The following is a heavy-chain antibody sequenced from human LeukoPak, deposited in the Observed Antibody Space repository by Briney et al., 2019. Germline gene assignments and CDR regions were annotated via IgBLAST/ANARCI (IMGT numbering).Heavy chain of an antibody. CDR3: AREGGSYYPHYYFDY. D-gene: IGHD1-26*01. CDR1: GGSIIISSYY. Sequence: SETLSLTCTVSGGSIIISSYYWGWIRQPPGKGLEWIGSMYSSGSTYYNPSPKSRVTISVATSKNQFSLKLRSVTAADTAVYYCAREGGSYYPHYYFDYWGQGTLVTVSS. J-gene: IGHJ4*02. CDR2: MYSSGST. V-gene: IGHV4-39*07.